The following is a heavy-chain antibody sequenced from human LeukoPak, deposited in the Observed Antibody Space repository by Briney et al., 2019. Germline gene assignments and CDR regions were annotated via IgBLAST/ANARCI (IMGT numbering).Heavy chain of an antibody. D-gene: IGHD3-22*01. J-gene: IGHJ5*02. CDR1: GFSFKSYS. CDR3: ARVGMVITMGLDL. Sequence: GGSLRLSCGVSGFSFKSYSMNWVRQSPRKGLEWVASILGSGSEMFYADSVKGRFIISRDNSKNSLYLQMNSLRVEDTAVYYCARVGMVITMGLDLWGQGTLVTVSS. CDR2: ILGSGSEM. V-gene: IGHV3-21*06.